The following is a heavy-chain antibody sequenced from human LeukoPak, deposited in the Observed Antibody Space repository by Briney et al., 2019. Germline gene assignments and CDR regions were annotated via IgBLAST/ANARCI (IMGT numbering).Heavy chain of an antibody. Sequence: GGSLRLSCAASGFTFSSYAMHWARQAPGKGLEWVAVISYDGSNKYYADSVKGRFTISRDNSKNTLYLQMNSLRAEDTAVYYCARDRSYGDYPDYWGQGTLVTVSS. CDR2: ISYDGSNK. J-gene: IGHJ4*02. CDR3: ARDRSYGDYPDY. D-gene: IGHD4-17*01. V-gene: IGHV3-30-3*01. CDR1: GFTFSSYA.